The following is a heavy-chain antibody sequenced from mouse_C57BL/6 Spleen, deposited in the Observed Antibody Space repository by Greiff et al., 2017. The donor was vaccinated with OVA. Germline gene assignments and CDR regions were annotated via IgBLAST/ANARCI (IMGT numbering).Heavy chain of an antibody. J-gene: IGHJ4*01. Sequence: VQLQQPGAELVRPGSSVKLSCKASGYNFTSYWMDWVKQRPGQGLEWIGNIDPSDSETHYNQKFKDKATLTVDKSSSTAYMQLSSLTSEDSAVYFCARSPIYYGSSYAMDYWGQGTSVTVSS. CDR3: ARSPIYYGSSYAMDY. CDR2: IDPSDSET. V-gene: IGHV1-61*01. D-gene: IGHD1-1*01. CDR1: GYNFTSYW.